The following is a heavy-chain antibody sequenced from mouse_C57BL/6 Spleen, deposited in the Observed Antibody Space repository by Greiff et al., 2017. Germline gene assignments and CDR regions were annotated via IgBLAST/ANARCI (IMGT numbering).Heavy chain of an antibody. CDR3: DRKNCSSSLRGAMDY. J-gene: IGHJ4*01. V-gene: IGHV2-2*01. D-gene: IGHD1-1*01. CDR1: GFSLTSYG. Sequence: QVQLKESGPGLVQPSQSLSITCTVSGFSLTSYGVHWVRQSPGKGLEWLGVIWSGGSTDYNAAFISRRSISKDNSKRQVFYKMNRLQADDTARYYCDRKNCSSSLRGAMDYWGQGTSGTVSS. CDR2: IWSGGST.